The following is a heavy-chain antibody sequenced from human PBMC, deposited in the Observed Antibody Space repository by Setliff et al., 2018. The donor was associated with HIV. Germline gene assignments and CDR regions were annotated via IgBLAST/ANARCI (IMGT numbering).Heavy chain of an antibody. CDR2: IVLMSNTA. V-gene: IGHV1-69*13. CDR1: GGTFSSYA. J-gene: IGHJ5*02. Sequence: SVKVSCKASGGTFSSYAISWVRQAPGQGLEWMGGIVLMSNTADYAPKFQGRVTITADESTSTAYMELSSLRSEDTAVYYCAREALAWYHYDSSGYSNWFDPWGQGTRVTVSS. D-gene: IGHD3-22*01. CDR3: AREALAWYHYDSSGYSNWFDP.